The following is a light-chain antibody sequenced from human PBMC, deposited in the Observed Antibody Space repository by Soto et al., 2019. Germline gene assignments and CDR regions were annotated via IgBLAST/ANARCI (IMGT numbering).Light chain of an antibody. CDR2: GAS. CDR1: QSVSSSY. J-gene: IGKJ4*01. CDR3: QQYHNWPPLT. Sequence: EIVLTQSPGTLSLSPGERATLSCRASQSVSSSYLAWYQQKPGQAPRLLIYGASSRATGVPDRFSVSGSGTDFTLTISRLEPEDFAVYYCQQYHNWPPLTFGGGTKVGIK. V-gene: IGKV3-20*01.